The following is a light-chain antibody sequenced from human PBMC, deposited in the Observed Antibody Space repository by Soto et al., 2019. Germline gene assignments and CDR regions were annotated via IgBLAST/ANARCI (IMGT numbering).Light chain of an antibody. CDR1: NSDIGSYNY. V-gene: IGLV2-14*01. Sequence: QSVLTQPASVSGSPGQSITISCTGANSDIGSYNYVSWYQQHPGKAPKLLIYDVTKWPSGVSNRFSGSKSGNTASLTISGLQAEDEADYYCSSYTSASTLVFGGGTKLTV. J-gene: IGLJ2*01. CDR3: SSYTSASTLV. CDR2: DVT.